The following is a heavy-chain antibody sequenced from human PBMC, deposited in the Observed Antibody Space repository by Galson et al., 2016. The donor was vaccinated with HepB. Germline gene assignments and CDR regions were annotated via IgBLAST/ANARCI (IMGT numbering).Heavy chain of an antibody. CDR1: GYTFSSYG. D-gene: IGHD2-21*01. V-gene: IGHV1-18*01. CDR2: ISTHNGNT. Sequence: SVKVSCKASGYTFSSYGIRWLRQAPGQGLEWMGWISTHNGNTHYAQKLQDRVTLTTDTSTTTAYLELRSLKSDDTAVYYCARDWGDARVISDYWGQGTLVTVSS. J-gene: IGHJ4*02. CDR3: ARDWGDARVISDY.